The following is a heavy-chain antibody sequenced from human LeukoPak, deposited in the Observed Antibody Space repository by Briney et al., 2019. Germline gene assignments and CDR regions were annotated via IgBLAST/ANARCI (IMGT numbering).Heavy chain of an antibody. Sequence: GGSLRLSCAASGFTFSDSYMSWIRQAPGKGLEWVSYISTGSIYKKYADSVQGRFTISRDNAKNSLYLQMNSLRVDDTAVYYGARVSPDSSSGYGTYYFDYWGQGTLVTVSS. CDR1: GFTFSDSY. D-gene: IGHD6-13*01. V-gene: IGHV3-11*06. CDR2: ISTGSIYK. CDR3: ARVSPDSSSGYGTYYFDY. J-gene: IGHJ4*02.